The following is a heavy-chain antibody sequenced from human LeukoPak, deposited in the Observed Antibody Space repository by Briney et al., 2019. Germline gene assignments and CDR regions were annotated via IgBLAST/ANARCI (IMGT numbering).Heavy chain of an antibody. CDR2: IYSGGST. D-gene: IGHD4-17*01. CDR3: ARDNDGDYSFDY. Sequence: GGSLRLSCAASGFTVSSNYMSWVRQAPGKGLEWVSVIYSGGSTYYADSVKGRFTTSRDNSKNTLYLQMNSLRAEDTAVYYCARDNDGDYSFDYWGQGTLVTVSS. V-gene: IGHV3-53*01. J-gene: IGHJ4*02. CDR1: GFTVSSNY.